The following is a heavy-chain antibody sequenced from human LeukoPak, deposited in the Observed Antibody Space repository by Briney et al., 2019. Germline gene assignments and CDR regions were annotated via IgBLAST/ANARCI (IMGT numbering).Heavy chain of an antibody. J-gene: IGHJ4*02. D-gene: IGHD1-1*01. CDR3: ARGGVNYWNPRY. V-gene: IGHV3-53*01. CDR1: GFTVSSNY. Sequence: QPGGSLRLSCVASGFTVSSNYMSWVRPAPGKGLEWVSLLYTDDTTYYADSVEGGFTISRDDSKNTIYLQMNSLRAEDTAVYYCARGGVNYWNPRYWGQGTLVTVSS. CDR2: LYTDDTT.